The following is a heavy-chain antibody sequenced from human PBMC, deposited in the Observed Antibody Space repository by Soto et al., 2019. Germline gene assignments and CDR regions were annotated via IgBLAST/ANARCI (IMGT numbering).Heavy chain of an antibody. V-gene: IGHV1-69*01. CDR2: IIPISGTA. CDR3: ARSQGSSTSLEIYYYYYYGMDF. J-gene: IGHJ6*02. D-gene: IGHD2-2*01. CDR1: GGTFSSYA. Sequence: QVQLVQSGAEVKKPGSSVKVSCKASGGTFSSYAISWVRQAPGQGLEWMGGIIPISGTANYAQKFQGRVTITADESTSTVYMELSSLRSEDTAVYFCARSQGSSTSLEIYYYYYYGMDFWGQGTTVTVSS.